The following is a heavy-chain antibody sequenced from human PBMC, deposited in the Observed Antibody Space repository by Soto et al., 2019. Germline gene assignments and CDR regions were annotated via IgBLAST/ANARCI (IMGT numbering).Heavy chain of an antibody. CDR1: GGLFSSYA. Sequence: VASVKVSCKDSGGLFSSYAISWVRQAPGQGLEWMGGIIPVFGTTYYAEKFQGRVTITADESTNTAYMELSTLRPEDTAMYYCARGGSGYVWFNEFWGQGSLVTVSS. J-gene: IGHJ4*02. V-gene: IGHV1-69*13. CDR2: IIPVFGTT. CDR3: ARGGSGYVWFNEF. D-gene: IGHD3-22*01.